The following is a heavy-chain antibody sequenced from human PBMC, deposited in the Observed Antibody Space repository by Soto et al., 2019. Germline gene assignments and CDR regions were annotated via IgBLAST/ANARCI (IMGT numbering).Heavy chain of an antibody. V-gene: IGHV4-59*01. J-gene: IGHJ4*02. D-gene: IGHD1-26*01. Sequence: QVQLQESGPGLVKPSETLSLTCTVGSISTYYWNWIRQPPGKGLEWIGYIYYMGRTNYNPSLKSRVTMSTDTSKNPCSLKMSSVTAADTAVYYCAREPVGVTHFDYWGQGALVTVSS. CDR3: AREPVGVTHFDY. CDR1: SISTYY. CDR2: IYYMGRT.